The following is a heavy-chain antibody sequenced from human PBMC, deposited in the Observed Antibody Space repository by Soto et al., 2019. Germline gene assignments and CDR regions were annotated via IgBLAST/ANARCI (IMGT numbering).Heavy chain of an antibody. D-gene: IGHD2-8*02. CDR1: GFTFRKYA. V-gene: IGHV3-23*01. Sequence: EVQLLESGGGLVQPGGSLRLSCAASGFTFRKYAMSWVRHAPGKGLDWVSGISDSGFTTYSADSVKGRFTISRDNSKNTLYLQMNSLRAEDTAVYYCAKGKGTGVTRVGAFDIWGQGTMVTVSS. CDR2: ISDSGFTT. J-gene: IGHJ3*02. CDR3: AKGKGTGVTRVGAFDI.